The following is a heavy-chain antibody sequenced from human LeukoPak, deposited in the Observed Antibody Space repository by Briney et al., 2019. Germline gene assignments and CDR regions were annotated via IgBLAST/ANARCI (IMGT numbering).Heavy chain of an antibody. J-gene: IGHJ4*02. CDR3: AKGDPYGSGSYPVDY. Sequence: PGRSLRLSCAASGFTFSRYGMHWVRQASGKGLDWVPLISSDGSNKYYADSVKGRFTISRDNSKNTLYLQMNSQRPEDTAVYYCAKGDPYGSGSYPVDYWGEGALVTVSS. CDR1: GFTFSRYG. V-gene: IGHV3-30*18. CDR2: ISSDGSNK. D-gene: IGHD3-10*01.